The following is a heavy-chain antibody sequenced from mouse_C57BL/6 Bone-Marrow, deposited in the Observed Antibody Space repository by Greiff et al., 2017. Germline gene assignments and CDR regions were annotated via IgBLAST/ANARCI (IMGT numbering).Heavy chain of an antibody. CDR1: GFTFSDYG. V-gene: IGHV5-15*01. CDR3: ARRGADGYYDY. CDR2: ISNLAYSI. J-gene: IGHJ2*01. D-gene: IGHD2-3*01. Sequence: EVQLVESGGGLVQPGGSLKLSCAASGFTFSDYGMAWVRQAPRKGPEWVAFISNLAYSIYYADTVTGRFTISRENAKNTLYLEMSSLRSEDTAMYYCARRGADGYYDYWGQGTTLTVSS.